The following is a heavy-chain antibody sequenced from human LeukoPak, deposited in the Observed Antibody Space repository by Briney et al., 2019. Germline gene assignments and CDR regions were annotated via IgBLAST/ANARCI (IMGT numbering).Heavy chain of an antibody. D-gene: IGHD6-13*01. V-gene: IGHV4-34*01. CDR1: GGSLGGYY. CDR3: ARGPGVSGSSWYFDY. J-gene: IGHJ4*02. Sequence: PSETLSLTCGVSGGSLGGYYWSWIRQPPGKGLEWIGEINHSGSTNYNPSLKSRVTISVDTSKNQFSLKLSSVTAADTAVYYCARGPGVSGSSWYFDYWGQGTLVTVSS. CDR2: INHSGST.